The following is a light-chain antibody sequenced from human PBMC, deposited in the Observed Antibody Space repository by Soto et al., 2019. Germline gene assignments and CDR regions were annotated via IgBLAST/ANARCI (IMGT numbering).Light chain of an antibody. CDR2: GAS. CDR3: QQFNYWPPWT. J-gene: IGKJ1*01. Sequence: EIVMTQSPATLSVSPGERATLSCRASQNVGNNLVWYQQKPGQAPRLLIYGASTRAAGIPDRFSGSGSGTEFTLTISGLQSDDFAVYYCQQFNYWPPWTVGQGTKVDIK. CDR1: QNVGNN. V-gene: IGKV3-15*01.